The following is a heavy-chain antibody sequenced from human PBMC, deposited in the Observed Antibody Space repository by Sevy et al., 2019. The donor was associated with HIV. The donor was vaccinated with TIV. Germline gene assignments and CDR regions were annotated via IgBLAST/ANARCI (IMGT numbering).Heavy chain of an antibody. V-gene: IGHV4-61*01. CDR2: IFYSGST. Sequence: SETLSLTCTVSGGSVSSGSYYWSWIRQPPGKGLEWIGYIFYSGSTNYNPSLKSRVTISVDTSNNQFSLKLSSGTAADTAVYYCARFDATTVTTFDYWGQGTLVTVSS. CDR3: ARFDATTVTTFDY. D-gene: IGHD4-17*01. CDR1: GGSVSSGSYY. J-gene: IGHJ4*02.